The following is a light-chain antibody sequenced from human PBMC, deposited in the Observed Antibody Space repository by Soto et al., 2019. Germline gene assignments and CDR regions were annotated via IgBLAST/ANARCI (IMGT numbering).Light chain of an antibody. J-gene: IGLJ1*01. CDR1: SSDIGTYDY. V-gene: IGLV2-8*01. Sequence: QSALTQPPSASGSPGQSVTISCTGTSSDIGTYDYVSWYQHLPDKAPKLIIYEVSKRPSGVPDRFSGSKSGNTASLTVSGLQAEDEADYYCSSYRTGGPFVFGTGTKVTVL. CDR2: EVS. CDR3: SSYRTGGPFV.